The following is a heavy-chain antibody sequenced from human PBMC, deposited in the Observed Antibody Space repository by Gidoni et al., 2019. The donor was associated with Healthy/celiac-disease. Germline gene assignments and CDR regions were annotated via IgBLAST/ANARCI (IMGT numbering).Heavy chain of an antibody. J-gene: IGHJ6*02. D-gene: IGHD1-7*01. CDR2: IRSKANSYAT. Sequence: EVQLVESGGGLVQPGGSLKLSCAASGFTFSGSAMHWVRQASGKGLEWVGRIRSKANSYATAYAASVKGRFTISRDDSKNTAYLQMNSLKTEDTAVYYCTGITGTTRDYGMDVWGQGTTVTVSS. V-gene: IGHV3-73*01. CDR1: GFTFSGSA. CDR3: TGITGTTRDYGMDV.